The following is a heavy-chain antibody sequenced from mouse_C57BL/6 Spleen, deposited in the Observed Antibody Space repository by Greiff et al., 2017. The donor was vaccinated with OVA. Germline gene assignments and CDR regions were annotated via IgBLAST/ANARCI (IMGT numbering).Heavy chain of an antibody. J-gene: IGHJ4*01. D-gene: IGHD2-5*01. Sequence: VQLQQPGAELVKPGASVKMSCKASGYTFTSYWITWVKQRPGQGLEWIGDIYPGSGSTNYNEKLKSKATLTVDPSSSTAYMQLSSLTSEDSAVYDCARSRVYRNYEDYYAMDYWGQGTSVTVSS. CDR1: GYTFTSYW. CDR2: IYPGSGST. CDR3: ARSRVYRNYEDYYAMDY. V-gene: IGHV1-55*01.